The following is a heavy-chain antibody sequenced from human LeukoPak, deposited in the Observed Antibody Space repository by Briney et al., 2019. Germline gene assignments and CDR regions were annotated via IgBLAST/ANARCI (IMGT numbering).Heavy chain of an antibody. CDR3: AGRASVSGEFDY. V-gene: IGHV4-30-4*01. J-gene: IGHJ4*02. CDR1: GGSISSGDYY. Sequence: NPSETLSLTCTVSGGSISSGDYYWSWIRQPPGKGLEWIGYIYYSGSTYYNPSLRSRLTISVDTSKTQFSLKLSSVTAADTAVYYCAGRASVSGEFDYWGQGTLVTVSS. D-gene: IGHD3-16*01. CDR2: IYYSGST.